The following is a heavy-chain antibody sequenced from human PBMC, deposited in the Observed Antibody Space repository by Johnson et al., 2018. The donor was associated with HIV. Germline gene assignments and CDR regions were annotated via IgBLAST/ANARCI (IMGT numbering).Heavy chain of an antibody. Sequence: QVQLVESGGGLVKPGGSLRLSCAASGFTFSDYYMSWIRQAPGKGLEWVSYISSSGSTLYYADSVKGRFIISRDNAKNSLYLQMNSLRAEDTAVYYCATRDPTYRPGAFDLWGQGTMVTVSS. CDR3: ATRDPTYRPGAFDL. D-gene: IGHD1-14*01. CDR2: ISSSGSTL. J-gene: IGHJ3*01. V-gene: IGHV3-11*04. CDR1: GFTFSDYY.